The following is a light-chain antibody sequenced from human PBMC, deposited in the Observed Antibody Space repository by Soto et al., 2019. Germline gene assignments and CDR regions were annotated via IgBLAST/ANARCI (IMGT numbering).Light chain of an antibody. J-gene: IGKJ1*01. CDR2: AAS. CDR3: QQYYSYPRT. CDR1: QSISNH. Sequence: DIQMTQSPSSLSASVEDRVIITCRASQSISNHLNWYQQKPGKAPNLLVYAASSLQSGVPSRFTGSGSGTDFTLTISCLQSEDFATYYCQQYYSYPRTFGQGTKVDIK. V-gene: IGKV1-39*01.